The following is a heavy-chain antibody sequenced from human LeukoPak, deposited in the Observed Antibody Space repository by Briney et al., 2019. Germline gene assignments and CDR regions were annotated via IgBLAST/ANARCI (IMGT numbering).Heavy chain of an antibody. Sequence: PGGSLRLSCVASGFTFSNYWMHWVRQAPGKGLVWVSRIKTDGTITSYADSVEGRFTISRDNAKNSLYLQMNSLRAEDTAVYYCAREGALTVTKDAFDIWGQGTMVTVSS. CDR2: IKTDGTIT. V-gene: IGHV3-74*01. J-gene: IGHJ3*02. CDR3: AREGALTVTKDAFDI. D-gene: IGHD4-17*01. CDR1: GFTFSNYW.